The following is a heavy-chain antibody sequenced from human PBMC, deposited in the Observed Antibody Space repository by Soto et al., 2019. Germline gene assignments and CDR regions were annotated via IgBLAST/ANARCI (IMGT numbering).Heavy chain of an antibody. CDR3: ARVSSGWYRHWFDP. CDR2: INHSGST. CDR1: GGSFSGYY. J-gene: IGHJ5*02. D-gene: IGHD6-19*01. Sequence: SETLSLTCAVYGGSFSGYYWSWIRQPPGKGLEWIGEINHSGSTNYNPSLKSRVTISVDTSKNQFSLKLSSVTAADTAVYYCARVSSGWYRHWFDPWGQGTLVTVSS. V-gene: IGHV4-34*01.